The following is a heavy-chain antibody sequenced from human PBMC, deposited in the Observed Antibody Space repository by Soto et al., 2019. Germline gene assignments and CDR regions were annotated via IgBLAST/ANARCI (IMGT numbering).Heavy chain of an antibody. CDR3: AREEAISSSCEY. J-gene: IGHJ4*02. D-gene: IGHD6-6*01. CDR1: GYTFTSYY. CDR2: INPTDGST. Sequence: QVQLVQSGAEVKKPGASVKVSCKASGYTFTSYYMHWVRQAPGQGLEWMAIINPTDGSTRYAQKFQGRVSVTRDTSTSTVYMDLSSLRSEDTAVYYCAREEAISSSCEYWGQGTLVTVSS. V-gene: IGHV1-46*01.